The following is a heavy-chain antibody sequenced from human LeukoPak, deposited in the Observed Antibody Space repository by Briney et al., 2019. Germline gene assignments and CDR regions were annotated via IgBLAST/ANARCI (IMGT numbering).Heavy chain of an antibody. J-gene: IGHJ4*02. CDR3: ARHELRFLFFFDY. CDR2: IYYSGST. Sequence: SETLSLTCTVSGGSISSSSYYWGWIRQPPGKGLEWIGSIYYSGSTYYNPSLKSRVTISVDTSKNQFSLKLSSVTAADTAVYYCARHELRFLFFFDYWGQGTLVTVSS. V-gene: IGHV4-39*01. D-gene: IGHD3-3*01. CDR1: GGSISSSSYY.